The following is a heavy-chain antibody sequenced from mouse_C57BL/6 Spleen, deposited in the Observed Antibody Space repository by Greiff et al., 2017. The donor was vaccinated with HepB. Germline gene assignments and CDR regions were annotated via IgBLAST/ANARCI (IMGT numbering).Heavy chain of an antibody. CDR1: GYTFTDYN. J-gene: IGHJ4*01. CDR3: ARGGNGYRYYYAMDY. CDR2: INPNNGGT. V-gene: IGHV1-18*01. D-gene: IGHD2-2*01. Sequence: EVQVVESGPELVKPGASVKIPCKASGYTFTDYNMDWVKQSHGKSLEWIGDINPNNGGTIYNQKFKGKATLTVDKSSSTAYMELRSLTSEDTAVYYCARGGNGYRYYYAMDYWGQGTSVTVSS.